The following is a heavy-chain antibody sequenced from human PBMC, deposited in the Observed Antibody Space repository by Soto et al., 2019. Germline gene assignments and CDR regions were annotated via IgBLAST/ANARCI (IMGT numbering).Heavy chain of an antibody. V-gene: IGHV1-69*02. CDR3: ARTAVGGGYRYDP. J-gene: IGHJ5*02. CDR2: IIPILGIA. CDR1: GGTFSSYT. D-gene: IGHD5-18*01. Sequence: QVQLVQSGAEVKKPGSSVKVSCKASGGTFSSYTISWVRQAPGQGLEWMGRIIPILGIANYAQKFQGRVTXTXDXXTSTAYVELSSLRSEDTAVYYCARTAVGGGYRYDPWGQGTLVTVSS.